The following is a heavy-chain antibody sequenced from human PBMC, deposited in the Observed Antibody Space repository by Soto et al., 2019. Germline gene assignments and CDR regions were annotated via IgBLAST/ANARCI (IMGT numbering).Heavy chain of an antibody. Sequence: SETLSLPCTVSGGSISSYYWIWIRQPPGKGLEWIGYIYYSGSTNYNPSLKSRVTISVDTSKNQLSLKMSSVTAADSAVYYCARYISSWAGIDYWGQGTLVTV. CDR1: GGSISSYY. J-gene: IGHJ4*02. CDR2: IYYSGST. D-gene: IGHD6-13*01. V-gene: IGHV4-59*01. CDR3: ARYISSWAGIDY.